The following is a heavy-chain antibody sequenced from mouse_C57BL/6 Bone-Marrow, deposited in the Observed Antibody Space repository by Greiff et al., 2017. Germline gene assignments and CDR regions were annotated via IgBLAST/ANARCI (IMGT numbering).Heavy chain of an antibody. D-gene: IGHD1-1*01. Sequence: EVQVVESGPELVKPGASVKIPCKASGYTFTDYNMDWVKQSHGKSLEWIGDINPNNGGTIYNQKFKGKATLTVDKSSSTAYMELRSLTSEDTAVYYCARRGVLRFYYAMDYWGQGTSVTVSS. CDR2: INPNNGGT. J-gene: IGHJ4*01. CDR3: ARRGVLRFYYAMDY. CDR1: GYTFTDYN. V-gene: IGHV1-18*01.